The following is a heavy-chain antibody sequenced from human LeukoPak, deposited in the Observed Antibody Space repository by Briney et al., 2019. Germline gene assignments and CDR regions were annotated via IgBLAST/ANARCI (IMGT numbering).Heavy chain of an antibody. CDR2: INPNSGGT. CDR1: GYTFTSYG. J-gene: IGHJ4*02. V-gene: IGHV1-2*02. Sequence: ASVKVSCKASGYTFTSYGISWVRQAPGQGLEWMGWINPNSGGTNYAQKFQGRVTMTRDTSISTAYMELSRLRSDDTAVYYCARDISSSIDYWGQGTLVTVSS. D-gene: IGHD6-6*01. CDR3: ARDISSSIDY.